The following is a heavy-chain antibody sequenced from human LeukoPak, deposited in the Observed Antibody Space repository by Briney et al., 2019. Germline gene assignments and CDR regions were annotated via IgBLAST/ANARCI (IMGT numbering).Heavy chain of an antibody. D-gene: IGHD3-3*01. CDR2: INHSGST. CDR3: ARWGYDFWSGYYTGYFDY. J-gene: IGHJ4*02. Sequence: SETLSLTCAVYGGSFSDYYWSWIRQPPGKGLEWIGEINHSGSTNCNPSLKSRVTISVDTSKNQFSLKLSSVTAADTAVYYCARWGYDFWSGYYTGYFDYWGQGTLVTVSS. V-gene: IGHV4-34*01. CDR1: GGSFSDYY.